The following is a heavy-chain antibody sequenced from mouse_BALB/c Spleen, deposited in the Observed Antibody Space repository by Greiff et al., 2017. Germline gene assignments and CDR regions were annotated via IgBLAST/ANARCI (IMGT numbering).Heavy chain of an antibody. CDR2: IHYSGST. D-gene: IGHD1-1*01. CDR1: GYSITSGYS. Sequence: DVKLQESGPDLVKPSQSLSLTCTVTGYSITSGYSWHWIRQFPGNKLEWMGYIHYSGSTNYNPSLKSRISITRDTSKNQFFLQLNSVTTEDTATYYCAFPDYYGSSYPCFDYWGQGTTLTVSS. CDR3: AFPDYYGSSYPCFDY. J-gene: IGHJ2*01. V-gene: IGHV3-1*02.